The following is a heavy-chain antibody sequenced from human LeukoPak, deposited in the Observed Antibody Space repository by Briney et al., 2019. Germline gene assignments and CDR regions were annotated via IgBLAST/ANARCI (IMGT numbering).Heavy chain of an antibody. CDR1: GYTLTELS. V-gene: IGHV1-24*01. CDR2: FDPEDGET. J-gene: IGHJ6*02. D-gene: IGHD6-19*01. CDR3: ATDSSIAVAGYYYYYGMDV. Sequence: GASVKVSCKVSGYTLTELSMHWVRQAPGKGLEWMGGFDPEDGETIYAQKFQGRVTMTEDTSTDTAYMELSSLRSEDTAVYYCATDSSIAVAGYYYYYGMDVWGQGTTVTASS.